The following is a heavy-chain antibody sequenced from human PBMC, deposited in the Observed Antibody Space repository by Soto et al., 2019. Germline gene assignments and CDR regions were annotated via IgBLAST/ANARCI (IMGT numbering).Heavy chain of an antibody. V-gene: IGHV3-23*01. D-gene: IGHD2-15*01. J-gene: IGHJ4*02. CDR1: GFTFSSFA. Sequence: GGSLRLSCAASGFTFSSFAMSWVRQAPGKGLEWVSAIRGGGGGTYYADSVKGRFTISRDNSKNTQYPQMNSLRAEDTAVYYCARVLGGSGSPVDYWGKGTLVTVSS. CDR2: IRGGGGGT. CDR3: ARVLGGSGSPVDY.